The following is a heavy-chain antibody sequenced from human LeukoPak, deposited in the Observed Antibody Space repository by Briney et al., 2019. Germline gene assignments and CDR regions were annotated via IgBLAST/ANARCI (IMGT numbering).Heavy chain of an antibody. CDR1: GFTFSNYA. J-gene: IGHJ4*02. CDR3: AKWGDYDVLTGYYVSDF. D-gene: IGHD3-9*01. V-gene: IGHV3-30-3*02. CDR2: ISYDGSNK. Sequence: PGRSLRLSCAASGFTFSNYAMHWVRQAPGKGLEWVAVISYDGSNKYYADSVKGRFTISRDSSKNTLYLQMNSLRADDTAVYYCAKWGDYDVLTGYYVSDFWGQGTLVTVSS.